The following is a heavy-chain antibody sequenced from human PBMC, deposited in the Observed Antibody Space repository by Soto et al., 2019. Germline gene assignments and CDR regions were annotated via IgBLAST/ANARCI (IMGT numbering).Heavy chain of an antibody. Sequence: SETLALTCGVSGYSISSGYYWGWIRQPPGKGLEWIGSVYHSGTTYYNPSLKSRVTISLDTSKNQFSLRLTSVTAADTAMYFCTRSLSRSSWYAGRWGQGTLVNGSS. CDR1: GYSISSGYY. CDR2: VYHSGTT. D-gene: IGHD6-13*01. CDR3: TRSLSRSSWYAGR. V-gene: IGHV4-38-2*01. J-gene: IGHJ4*02.